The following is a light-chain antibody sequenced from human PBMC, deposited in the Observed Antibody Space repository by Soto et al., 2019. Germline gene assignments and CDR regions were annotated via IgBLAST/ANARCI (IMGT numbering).Light chain of an antibody. CDR1: SSNIWDNY. Sequence: QSVLTQPPAVSAAPGQKVTISCSGSSSNIWDNYVSWYQQLPVTAPNLIISDNHKRPSGITDRFSGSKSGTSATLSITVFKAGAEGDYYFASWASRLRALLFGGGTKLTVL. CDR3: ASWASRLRALL. CDR2: DNH. V-gene: IGLV1-51*01. J-gene: IGLJ2*01.